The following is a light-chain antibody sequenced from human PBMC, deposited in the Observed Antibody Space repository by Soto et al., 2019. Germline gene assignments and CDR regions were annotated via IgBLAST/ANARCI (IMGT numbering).Light chain of an antibody. CDR3: HQYNNWLSWT. V-gene: IGKV3-15*01. Sequence: EIVMTQSPATLSVSPGERATLSCRASQSINNNLAWYQQKPGQAPRLLIYGASTRVTGIPARLSGSGSGTEFTLSISSLQSEDFAVYYCHQYNNWLSWTVGQGTKVDSK. CDR1: QSINNN. J-gene: IGKJ1*01. CDR2: GAS.